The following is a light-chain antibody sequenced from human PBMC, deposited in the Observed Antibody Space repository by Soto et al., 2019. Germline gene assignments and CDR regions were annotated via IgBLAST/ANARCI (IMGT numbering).Light chain of an antibody. CDR3: QQYNTYSYP. CDR2: DAS. Sequence: DIQMTQSPSTLSASVGDRVTITCRASQSISNWLAWYQQRPGEAPKLLMYDASTLENWVPSRFSGSGSGTEFTLTISGLRPDDFATYYCQQYNTYSYPFGQGTKLVIK. V-gene: IGKV1-5*01. CDR1: QSISNW. J-gene: IGKJ2*01.